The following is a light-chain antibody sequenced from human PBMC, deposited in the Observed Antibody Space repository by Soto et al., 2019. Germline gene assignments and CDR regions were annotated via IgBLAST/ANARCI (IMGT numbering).Light chain of an antibody. CDR2: AAS. J-gene: IGKJ1*01. Sequence: DIQMTQSPSTLSASVGARVPITCRASQSISSWLAWFQQKPGKAPKRLIYAASNLQSGVPSRFSGSGSGTDFTLTISSLQPEDFATYFCLQHNNYPPTFGQGTKVDIK. CDR3: LQHNNYPPT. CDR1: QSISSW. V-gene: IGKV1-5*01.